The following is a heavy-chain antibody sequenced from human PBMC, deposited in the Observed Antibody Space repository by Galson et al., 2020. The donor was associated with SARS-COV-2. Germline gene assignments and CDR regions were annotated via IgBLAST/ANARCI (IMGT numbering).Heavy chain of an antibody. CDR2: MNPDTGNT. J-gene: IGHJ2*01. Sequence: ASVKVSCKASGYTFTTYGINWVRQATGQGLEWMGWMNPDTGNTAYAEKFQGRVTFTRNTSITTAYMELSSLTSEDTAVYYCARGPPEWELLFRGSPYWYFDLWGRGTLVTVSS. V-gene: IGHV1-8*03. D-gene: IGHD1-26*01. CDR1: GYTFTTYG. CDR3: ARGPPEWELLFRGSPYWYFDL.